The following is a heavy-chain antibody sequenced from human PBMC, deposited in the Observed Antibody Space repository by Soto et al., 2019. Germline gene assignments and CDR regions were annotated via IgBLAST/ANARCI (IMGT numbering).Heavy chain of an antibody. CDR2: ISGSGGST. J-gene: IGHJ3*02. CDR3: SKGEIIVVVVAATPYAYGAFDI. D-gene: IGHD2-15*01. Sequence: EVQLLESGGGLVQPGGSLRLSCAASGFTFSSYAMSWVRQAPGKGLEWVSAISGSGGSTYYADSVKGRFTISRDNSKKRLYLQQNRLRAQDPDVNYYSKGEIIVVVVAATPYAYGAFDIWGQGRMVTVAS. CDR1: GFTFSSYA. V-gene: IGHV3-23*01.